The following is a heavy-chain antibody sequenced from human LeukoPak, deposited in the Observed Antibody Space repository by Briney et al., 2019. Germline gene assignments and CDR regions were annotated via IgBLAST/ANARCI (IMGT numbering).Heavy chain of an antibody. CDR3: ARRVYSGSYNWYFDL. CDR2: IYYTGST. J-gene: IGHJ2*01. Sequence: PSETLSLTCSVSGGSISSLYWSWIRQPPGKGLEWIGYIYYTGSTNYNPSLKSRVTMFVDMSKNQFSLRLSSVTAADTAVYYCARRVYSGSYNWYFDLWGRGTLVTVSS. D-gene: IGHD1-26*01. V-gene: IGHV4-59*08. CDR1: GGSISSLY.